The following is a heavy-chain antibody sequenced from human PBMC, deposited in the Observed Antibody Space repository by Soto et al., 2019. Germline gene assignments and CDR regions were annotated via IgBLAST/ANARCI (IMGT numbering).Heavy chain of an antibody. J-gene: IGHJ4*02. D-gene: IGHD1-1*01. CDR1: GYTFSTYG. Sequence: QVQLVQSGAEVKKPGASVKVSCKASGYTFSTYGISWVRQAPGQGLEWMGWINPYNGNTNYAENLQGRVTMTTDTSASTAYMELRSLKSDDTAVYYCARDPNDGRSYRHWGQGTLVTVSS. CDR3: ARDPNDGRSYRH. V-gene: IGHV1-18*01. CDR2: INPYNGNT.